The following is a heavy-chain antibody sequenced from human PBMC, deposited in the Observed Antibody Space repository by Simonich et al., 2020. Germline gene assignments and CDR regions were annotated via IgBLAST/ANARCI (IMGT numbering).Heavy chain of an antibody. CDR2: INHSGST. CDR1: GGSFSGYY. Sequence: QVQLQQWGAGLLKPSETLSLTCAVYGGSFSGYYWSWIRQPPGKGLEWIGEINHSGSTNKNPSLKSRVTISVDTSKNQFSLKLGSVTAADTAVYYCARPLGIVWAFDIWGQGTMVTVSS. V-gene: IGHV4-34*01. D-gene: IGHD3-16*01. CDR3: ARPLGIVWAFDI. J-gene: IGHJ3*02.